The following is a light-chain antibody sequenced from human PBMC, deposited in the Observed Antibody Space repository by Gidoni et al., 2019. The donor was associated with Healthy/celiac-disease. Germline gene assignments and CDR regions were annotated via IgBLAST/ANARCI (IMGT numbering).Light chain of an antibody. V-gene: IGKV4-1*01. CDR3: QQYYSVPPT. J-gene: IGKJ1*01. Sequence: DIVMTQSPDSLAVSLGERDTINCKSSPSVFKGSNNKNYLAWYQQKPGQPPKLLIYWASTRESGVPDRFSGSGSGTDFTLTVSSLQAEDVAVYYCQQYYSVPPTFGQGTKVEIK. CDR2: WAS. CDR1: PSVFKGSNNKNY.